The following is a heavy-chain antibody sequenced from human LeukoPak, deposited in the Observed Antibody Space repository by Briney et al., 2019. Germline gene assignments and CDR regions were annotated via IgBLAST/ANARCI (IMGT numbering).Heavy chain of an antibody. CDR1: GFTFSSHA. CDR3: AKTLRYSSSASYY. D-gene: IGHD6-13*01. CDR2: TGGSGANT. J-gene: IGHJ4*02. Sequence: PTGGSLRLSCAASGFTFSSHAMSWARQAPGKGLEWVSATGGSGANTYYADSVKGRFTISRDNSKNTLYLQMNSRRGEDTAVYYCAKTLRYSSSASYYWGQGNLVTVS. V-gene: IGHV3-23*01.